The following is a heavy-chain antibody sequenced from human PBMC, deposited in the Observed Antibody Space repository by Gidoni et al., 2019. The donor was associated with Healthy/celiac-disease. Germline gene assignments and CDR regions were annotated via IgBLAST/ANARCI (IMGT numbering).Heavy chain of an antibody. CDR3: ARGYCSSTSCYRVKLIDY. D-gene: IGHD2-2*01. CDR2: ISSSSSYI. Sequence: EVQLVESGGGLVKPGGSLRLSCAASGFTFRSSSMNWVRQAPGKGLEWVSSISSSSSYIYYADSVKGRFTISRDNAKNSLYLQMNSLRAEDTAVYYCARGYCSSTSCYRVKLIDYWGQGTLVTVSS. CDR1: GFTFRSSS. V-gene: IGHV3-21*01. J-gene: IGHJ4*02.